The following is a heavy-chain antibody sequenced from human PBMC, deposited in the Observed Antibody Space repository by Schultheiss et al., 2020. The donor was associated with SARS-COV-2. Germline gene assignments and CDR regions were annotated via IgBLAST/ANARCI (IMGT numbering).Heavy chain of an antibody. CDR2: IYHSGST. D-gene: IGHD3-10*01. J-gene: IGHJ6*02. Sequence: SETLSLTCAVYGGSFSGYYWSWIRQPPGKGLEWIGYIYHSGSTNYNPSLKSRVTISVDTSKNQFSLKLSSVTAADTAVYYCAREGITMVRANYGMDVWGQGTTVTVSS. V-gene: IGHV4-34*01. CDR1: GGSFSGYY. CDR3: AREGITMVRANYGMDV.